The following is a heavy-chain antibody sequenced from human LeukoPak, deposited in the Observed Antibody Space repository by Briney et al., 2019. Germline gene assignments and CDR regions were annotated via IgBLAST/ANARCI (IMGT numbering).Heavy chain of an antibody. J-gene: IGHJ6*03. CDR2: IYYSGST. V-gene: IGHV4-59*01. Sequence: SETLSLTCTVSGGSISSYYCSWIRQPPGKGLEWIGYIYYSGSTSYNPSLKSRVTISLDTSNNQFSLKLRSVTAADTAVYYCARTFIVVVPSPYYYYYYMDVWGKGTTVTVSS. CDR3: ARTFIVVVPSPYYYYYYMDV. D-gene: IGHD2-2*01. CDR1: GGSISSYY.